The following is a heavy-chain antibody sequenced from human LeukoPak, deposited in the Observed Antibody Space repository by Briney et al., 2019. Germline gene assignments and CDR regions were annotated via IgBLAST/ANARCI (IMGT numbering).Heavy chain of an antibody. J-gene: IGHJ4*02. CDR3: ARENDQGFDY. V-gene: IGHV3-30-3*01. D-gene: IGHD3-16*01. Sequence: GGSLRLSCAASGFTFSSYAIHWVRQAPGKGLEWVAVISYAGTNKYYADSVKGRFTISRDNSKNTLYLQMNSLRPEDTAVYYCARENDQGFDYWGQGTLVTVSS. CDR1: GFTFSSYA. CDR2: ISYAGTNK.